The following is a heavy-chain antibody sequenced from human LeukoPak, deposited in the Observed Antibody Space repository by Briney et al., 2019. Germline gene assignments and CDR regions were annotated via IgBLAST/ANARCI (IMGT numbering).Heavy chain of an antibody. CDR1: GFTFSSYG. CDR2: IWYDGSNK. Sequence: PGGSLRLSCAASGFTFSSYGMHWVRQAPGKGLEWVAVIWYDGSNKYYADLVKGRFTISSDNSKNTLYLQMNGLRAEDTAVYYCARRDPDDAFGIWSQGTVVTVSS. V-gene: IGHV3-33*01. CDR3: ARRDPDDAFGI. J-gene: IGHJ3*02.